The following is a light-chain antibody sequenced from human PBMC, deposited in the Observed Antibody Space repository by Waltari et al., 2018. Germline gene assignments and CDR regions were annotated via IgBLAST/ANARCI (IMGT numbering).Light chain of an antibody. CDR3: CSYVGSNIYWV. V-gene: IGLV2-11*03. Sequence: ISCTGTSSDVGGYNYVSWYQQHPDKAPKLIIYDINKRPSGVPDRFSGSKSGNTASLTISGLQAEDEADYYCCSYVGSNIYWVFGGGTKLTVL. J-gene: IGLJ3*02. CDR2: DIN. CDR1: SSDVGGYNY.